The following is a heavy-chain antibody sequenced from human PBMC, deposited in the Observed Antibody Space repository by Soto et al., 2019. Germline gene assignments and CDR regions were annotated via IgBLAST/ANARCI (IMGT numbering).Heavy chain of an antibody. CDR3: ARAPKVSGSSQTRPDF. J-gene: IGHJ4*02. D-gene: IGHD6-6*01. Sequence: SETLSLTCSIYSRSFSGYYWSWIRQPPGKGLEWIGEISQSGNTNYSPSLKSRVSISIDTSKKQFSLNLASVSAADTAVYYCARAPKVSGSSQTRPDFWGQGTLVTVSS. CDR2: ISQSGNT. CDR1: SRSFSGYY. V-gene: IGHV4-34*01.